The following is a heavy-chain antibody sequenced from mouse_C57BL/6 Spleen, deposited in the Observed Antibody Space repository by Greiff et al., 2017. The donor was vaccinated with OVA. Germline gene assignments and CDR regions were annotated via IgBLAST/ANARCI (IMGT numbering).Heavy chain of an antibody. CDR2: ISYSGST. CDR1: GYSITSGYD. Sequence: EVKLQESGPGMVKPSQSLSLTCTVTGYSITSGYDWHWIRHFPGNKLEWMGYISYSGSTNYNPSLKSRISITHDTSKNHFFLKLNSVTTEDTATYYCARRGSNYWYFDVWGTGTTVTVSS. D-gene: IGHD2-5*01. J-gene: IGHJ1*03. V-gene: IGHV3-1*01. CDR3: ARRGSNYWYFDV.